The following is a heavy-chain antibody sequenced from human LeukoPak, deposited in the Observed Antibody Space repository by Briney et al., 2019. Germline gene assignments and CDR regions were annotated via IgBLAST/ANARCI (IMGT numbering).Heavy chain of an antibody. J-gene: IGHJ4*02. V-gene: IGHV3-53*01. CDR3: AREMRSNGTY. CDR1: GFTVSSNY. CDR2: IYSGGST. D-gene: IGHD4-11*01. Sequence: GGSLRLSCAASGFTVSSNYMSWVRQAPGKGLEWGSLIYSGGSTNYADSVKGRFIISRDNSKNTVYLQMNRLSDEDTAVYYCAREMRSNGTYWGQGTLVTVSS.